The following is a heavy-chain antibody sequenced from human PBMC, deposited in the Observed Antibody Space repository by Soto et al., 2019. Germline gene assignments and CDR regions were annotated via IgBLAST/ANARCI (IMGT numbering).Heavy chain of an antibody. CDR2: INPSGGIT. CDR1: GYTLTSYY. V-gene: IGHV1-46*01. CDR3: ARGISTNRYYYYYGMDV. D-gene: IGHD2-8*01. Sequence: ASVKVSCKASGYTLTSYYLHWVRQAPGQGPEWMGIINPSGGITNDAQKFQDRVTMTSDTSTSTVYMELSSLRSEDTAVYYCARGISTNRYYYYYGMDVWGQGSKVTVSS. J-gene: IGHJ6*02.